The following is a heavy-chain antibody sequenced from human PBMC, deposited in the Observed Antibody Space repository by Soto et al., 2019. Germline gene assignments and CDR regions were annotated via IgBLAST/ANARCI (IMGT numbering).Heavy chain of an antibody. CDR3: ARTYCSGGSCYSTSPYYFDY. V-gene: IGHV1-69*01. Sequence: QVQLVQSGAEVKKPGSSVKVSCKASGGTFSSYAISWVRQAPGQGLEWMGGIIPIFGTANYAQKFQGRVTITGDESTSTAYMELSSLRSEDTAVYYCARTYCSGGSCYSTSPYYFDYWGQGTLVTVSS. CDR2: IIPIFGTA. J-gene: IGHJ4*02. D-gene: IGHD2-15*01. CDR1: GGTFSSYA.